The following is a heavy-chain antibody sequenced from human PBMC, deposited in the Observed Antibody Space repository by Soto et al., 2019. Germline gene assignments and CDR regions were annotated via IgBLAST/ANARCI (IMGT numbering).Heavy chain of an antibody. CDR2: IYFNGNT. CDR1: AASFSKYY. V-gene: IGHV4-59*01. J-gene: IGHJ4*02. Sequence: SETLSLTCTVSAASFSKYYWTWIRQPPGKGLEWIGYIYFNGNTKYNPSLEGRLTISIDTSKKEFSLKLTSVTAADAAVYYCASVTFGGIVLAHWGQGTLVTAPQ. D-gene: IGHD3-16*01. CDR3: ASVTFGGIVLAH.